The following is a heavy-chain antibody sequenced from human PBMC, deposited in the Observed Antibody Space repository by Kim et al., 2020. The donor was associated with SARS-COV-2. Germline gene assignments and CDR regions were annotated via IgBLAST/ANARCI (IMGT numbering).Heavy chain of an antibody. D-gene: IGHD3-3*01. Sequence: SETLSLTCTVSGGSVSSGSYYWSWIRQPPGKGLEWIGYIYYSGSTNYNPSLKSRVTISVDTSKNQFSLKLSSVTAADTAVYYCARDKYYDFWSGYYYYYGMDVWGQGTTVTVSS. CDR2: IYYSGST. V-gene: IGHV4-61*01. CDR3: ARDKYYDFWSGYYYYYGMDV. CDR1: GGSVSSGSYY. J-gene: IGHJ6*02.